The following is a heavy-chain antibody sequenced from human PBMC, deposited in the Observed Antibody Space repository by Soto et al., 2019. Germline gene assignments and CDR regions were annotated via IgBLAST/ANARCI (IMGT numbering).Heavy chain of an antibody. CDR2: ISARGGST. CDR1: GFTFDSHE. J-gene: IGHJ4*02. CDR3: AKYCVSTSCYARHFDS. Sequence: GGSLRLSCAASGFTFDSHEMSWVRQAPGKGLEWVSTISARGGSTYYAPSVKGRFTVSRDNSKNTLYLQMSSLRDEDTALYYCAKYCVSTSCYARHFDSWGQGTLVTVSS. V-gene: IGHV3-23*01. D-gene: IGHD2-2*01.